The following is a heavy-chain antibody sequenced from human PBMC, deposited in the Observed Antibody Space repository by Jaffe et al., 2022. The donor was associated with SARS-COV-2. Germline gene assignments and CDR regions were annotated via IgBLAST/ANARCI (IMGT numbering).Heavy chain of an antibody. V-gene: IGHV3-7*01. J-gene: IGHJ4*02. CDR3: CSGLYYFDY. CDR2: IKQDGSEK. CDR1: GFTFSSYW. Sequence: EVQLVESGGGLVQPGGSLRLSCAASGFTFSSYWMNWVRQAPGKGLEWVANIKQDGSEKYYVDSVKGRFTISRDNAKNSLYLQMNSLRAEDTAVYYCCSGLYYFDYWGQGTLVTVSS. D-gene: IGHD6-19*01.